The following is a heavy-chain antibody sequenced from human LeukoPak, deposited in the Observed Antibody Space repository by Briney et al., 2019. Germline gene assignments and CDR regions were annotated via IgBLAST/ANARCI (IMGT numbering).Heavy chain of an antibody. J-gene: IGHJ3*02. Sequence: NPSETLSLTCTVSGGSISSYYWSWIRQPPGKGLEWIGYIYYSGSTNYNPSLKSRVTISVDTSKNQFSLKLSSVTAADTAVYYCVRGLLRYFDWPHDAFDIWGQGTMVTVSS. CDR2: IYYSGST. CDR1: GGSISSYY. D-gene: IGHD3-9*01. CDR3: VRGLLRYFDWPHDAFDI. V-gene: IGHV4-59*01.